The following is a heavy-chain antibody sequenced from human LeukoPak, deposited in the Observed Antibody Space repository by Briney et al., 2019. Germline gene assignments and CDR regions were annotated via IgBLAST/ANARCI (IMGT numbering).Heavy chain of an antibody. V-gene: IGHV4-38-2*02. CDR2: MYHSGST. CDR1: GYSISSGYY. Sequence: SETLSLTCAVSGYSISSGYYWGWIRQPPGKGLGWIGIMYHSGSTYYNPSLKSRVTISVDTSKNQFSLKLSSVTAADTAVYYCVRDSKCTSASCYPFDYWGQGTPVTVSS. J-gene: IGHJ4*02. CDR3: VRDSKCTSASCYPFDY. D-gene: IGHD2-2*01.